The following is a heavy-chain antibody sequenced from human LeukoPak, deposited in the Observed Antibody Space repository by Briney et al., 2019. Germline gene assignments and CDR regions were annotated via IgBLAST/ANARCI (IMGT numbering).Heavy chain of an antibody. D-gene: IGHD1-26*01. CDR1: GLTFSSAW. CDR2: IKSDGTA. J-gene: IGHJ4*02. V-gene: IGHV3-74*01. Sequence: GGSLGLSCAASGLTFSSAWMHWVRQTPGKGLVWISRIKSDGTATYADSVRGRFTISRDNAKNTLYLQMNNLRADDTGIYYCARDGSYKLDYWGQGALVTVSS. CDR3: ARDGSYKLDY.